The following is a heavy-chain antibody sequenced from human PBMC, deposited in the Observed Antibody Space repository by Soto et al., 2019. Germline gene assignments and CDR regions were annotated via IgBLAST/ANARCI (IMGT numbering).Heavy chain of an antibody. CDR3: AKDRTDPSRTYGMDV. Sequence: VGSLRLSCVASGFTFSSYAMSWVRQAPGKGLEWVSAISGSGGSTYYADSVKGRFTISRDNSKNTLYLQMNSLRAEDTAVYYSAKDRTDPSRTYGMDVWGQGTTLTVSS. CDR1: GFTFSSYA. D-gene: IGHD2-2*01. V-gene: IGHV3-23*01. J-gene: IGHJ6*02. CDR2: ISGSGGST.